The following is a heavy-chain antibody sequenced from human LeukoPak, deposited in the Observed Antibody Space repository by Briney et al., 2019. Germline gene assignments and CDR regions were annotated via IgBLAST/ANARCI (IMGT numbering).Heavy chain of an antibody. Sequence: GGSLRLSCTVSGFTVSSNSMSWVRQAPGKGLEWVSFIYSGGSTQYSDSVKGRFTISRDNAKNSLYLQMNSLRAEDTAVYYCARYGGDLGVAFDYWGQGTLVPVSS. D-gene: IGHD2-21*02. CDR3: ARYGGDLGVAFDY. V-gene: IGHV3-53*01. CDR2: IYSGGST. CDR1: GFTVSSNS. J-gene: IGHJ4*02.